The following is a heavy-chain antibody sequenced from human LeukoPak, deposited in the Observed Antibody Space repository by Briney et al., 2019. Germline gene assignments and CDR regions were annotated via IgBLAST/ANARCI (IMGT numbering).Heavy chain of an antibody. CDR1: GGSISSDSYY. J-gene: IGHJ4*02. D-gene: IGHD1-7*01. CDR3: ARGPINRNYPNFDY. Sequence: PSQTLSLTCTVSGGSISSDSYYWTWIRHPAGKELEWIVRIYASGTYNYNPSLRSPIRILQSKSKNSFSLSLRSVTAAAASEYYCARGPINRNYPNFDYWGQGTLVSVSS. V-gene: IGHV4-61*02. CDR2: IYASGTY.